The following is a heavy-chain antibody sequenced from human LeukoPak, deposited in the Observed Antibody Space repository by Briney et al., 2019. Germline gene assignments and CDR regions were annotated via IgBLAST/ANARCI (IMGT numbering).Heavy chain of an antibody. CDR1: GGSISSSSYY. CDR3: ARAGGYSGYDFDY. Sequence: SETLSLTCTVSGGSISSSSYYWGWIRQPPGKGLEWIGSIYYSGSTYYNPSLKSRVTISVDTSKNQFSLKLRSVSAADTAVYYCARAGGYSGYDFDYWGQGTLVTVSS. D-gene: IGHD5-12*01. J-gene: IGHJ4*02. V-gene: IGHV4-39*07. CDR2: IYYSGST.